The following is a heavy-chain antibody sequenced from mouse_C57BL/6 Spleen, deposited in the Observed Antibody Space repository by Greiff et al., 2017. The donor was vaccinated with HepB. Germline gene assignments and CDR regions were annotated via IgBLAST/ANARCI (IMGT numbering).Heavy chain of an antibody. J-gene: IGHJ4*01. CDR2: INPSSGYT. CDR3: ARSDRYYAMDY. Sequence: VKLQQSGAELARPGASVKMSCKASGYTFTSYTMHWVKQRPGQGLEWIGYINPSSGYTKYNQKFKDKATLTADKSSSTAYMQLSSLTSEDSAVYYCARSDRYYAMDYWGQGTSVTVSS. CDR1: GYTFTSYT. V-gene: IGHV1-4*01.